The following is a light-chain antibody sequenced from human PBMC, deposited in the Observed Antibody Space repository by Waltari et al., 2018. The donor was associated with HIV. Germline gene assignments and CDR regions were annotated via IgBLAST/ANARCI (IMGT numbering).Light chain of an antibody. CDR3: QSYDSGLSVV. CDR1: SSNSRAGFD. Sequence: QSVLTQPPSVSGAPGQRVPISCTGNSSNSRAGFDVHWYQQLPETAPKLLIYGDTNRPSGVPDRFSGSKSGTSASLAITGLQAEDEADYYCQSYDSGLSVVFGGGTKLTVL. J-gene: IGLJ3*02. V-gene: IGLV1-40*01. CDR2: GDT.